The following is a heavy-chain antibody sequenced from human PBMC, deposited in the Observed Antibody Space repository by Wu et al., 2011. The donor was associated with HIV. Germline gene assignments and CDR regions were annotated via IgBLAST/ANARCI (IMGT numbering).Heavy chain of an antibody. V-gene: IGHV1-69*05. CDR1: GGTFSSYA. CDR2: IIPIFGTS. CDR3: ARAWKQQLVKFVYYYYAMDV. J-gene: IGHJ6*04. D-gene: IGHD6-13*01. Sequence: QVQLVQSGAEVKKPGSSVKVSCKASGGTFSSYAISWVRQAPGQGLEWMGGIIPIFGTSNYAQKFQGRLTITTDESTTTAYMELSSLRSEDTAVYYCARAWKQQLVKFVYYYYAMDVWAKDHGHRLL.